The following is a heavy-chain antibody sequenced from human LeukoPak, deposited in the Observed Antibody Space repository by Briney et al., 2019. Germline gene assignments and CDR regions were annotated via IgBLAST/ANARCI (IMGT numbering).Heavy chain of an antibody. CDR1: GGSFSDYY. CDR2: INHRGST. Sequence: SETLSLTCVVYGGSFSDYYWSWIRQPPGKGLEWIGEINHRGSTNYNPSLTSRVTISVDTSKKQFSLRLTSVTAADTAVYYCSGSTYIGLDFWGQGNLVTVSS. D-gene: IGHD2-15*01. V-gene: IGHV4-34*01. CDR3: SGSTYIGLDF. J-gene: IGHJ4*02.